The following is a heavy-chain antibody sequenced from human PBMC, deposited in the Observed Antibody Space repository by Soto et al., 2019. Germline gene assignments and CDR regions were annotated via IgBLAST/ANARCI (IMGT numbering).Heavy chain of an antibody. J-gene: IGHJ4*02. D-gene: IGHD6-19*01. V-gene: IGHV3-74*01. CDR3: ARPNDAAGPPIY. CDR1: GFTFSNYW. CDR2: INSDGSGT. Sequence: EVQLVESGGGLVQPGGSLRLSCAASGFTFSNYWMQWVRQAPGKGLVWVSRINSDGSGTSYADSVKGRFTISRDNAKNTLYVQMNSLRAEDTAVYYCARPNDAAGPPIYWGQGTLVTVSS.